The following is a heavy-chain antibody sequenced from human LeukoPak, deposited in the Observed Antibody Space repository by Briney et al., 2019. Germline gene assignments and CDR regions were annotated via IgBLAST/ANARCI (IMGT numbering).Heavy chain of an antibody. Sequence: PGGSLRLSCSAYGFTVSSYALHSVRQAPGKGLEYVSAISSNGGSTYYADSVKGRFTISRDNSKNTLYLQMSSLRAEDTAVYYCLIVTTNAFDIWGQGTRVTVSS. CDR1: GFTVSSYA. CDR3: LIVTTNAFDI. CDR2: ISSNGGST. V-gene: IGHV3-64D*09. J-gene: IGHJ3*02. D-gene: IGHD4-11*01.